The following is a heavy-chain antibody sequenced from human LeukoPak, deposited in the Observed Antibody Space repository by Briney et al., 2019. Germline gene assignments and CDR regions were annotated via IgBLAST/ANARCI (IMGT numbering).Heavy chain of an antibody. D-gene: IGHD6-13*01. CDR1: GFTFSSYS. J-gene: IGHJ4*02. V-gene: IGHV3-21*04. Sequence: GGSLRLSCAASGFTFSSYSINWVRQAPGKGLEWVSSISSSGSYIYYADSVKGRFTISRDNSKNTLYLQMNSLRAEDTAVYYCARDSGYSSSWAFDYWGQGTLVTVSS. CDR3: ARDSGYSSSWAFDY. CDR2: ISSSGSYI.